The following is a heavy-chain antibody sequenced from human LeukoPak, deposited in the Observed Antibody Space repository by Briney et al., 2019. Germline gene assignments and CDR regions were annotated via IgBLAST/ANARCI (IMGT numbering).Heavy chain of an antibody. CDR2: SRADDYST. V-gene: IGHV3-23*01. J-gene: IGHJ4*02. CDR1: GFTFSSYA. CDR3: ASRPSNTWAGPLDF. Sequence: PGGSLRLSCAASGFTFSSYAMSWVRLTAGKGLEWVSLSRADDYSTYYADSVKGRFTISRDNSKNTMYLQMNSLRAEDTAIYYCASRPSNTWAGPLDFWGQGTLVTVSS. D-gene: IGHD6-13*01.